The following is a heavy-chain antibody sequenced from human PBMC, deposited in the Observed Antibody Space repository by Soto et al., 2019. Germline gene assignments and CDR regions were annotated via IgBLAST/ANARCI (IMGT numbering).Heavy chain of an antibody. D-gene: IGHD5-12*01. CDR2: IIPIFGTA. V-gene: IGHV1-69*01. Sequence: QVQLVQSGAEVKKPGSSVKVSCKASGGTCSSYAISWVRQAPGQGLEWMGGIIPIFGTANYAQKFQGRVTITADESTSTAYMELSSLRSEDTAVYYCASSLRDGYNFYFDYWGQGTLVTVSS. J-gene: IGHJ4*02. CDR3: ASSLRDGYNFYFDY. CDR1: GGTCSSYA.